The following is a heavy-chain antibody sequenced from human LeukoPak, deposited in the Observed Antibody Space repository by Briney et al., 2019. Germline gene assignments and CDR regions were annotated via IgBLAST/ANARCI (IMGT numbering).Heavy chain of an antibody. Sequence: SGPTLVQPTRTLTLTLTFSGFALGTRGVGVGWVRQPPGKALEWLSLIYWDDDKRYNPCLKSRVTITNDTSNNQVVLTMTNMDPVDTATYYCAHQATAAGIMGLSYWGQGTLVTVSS. CDR2: IYWDDDK. CDR3: AHQATAAGIMGLSY. V-gene: IGHV2-5*02. D-gene: IGHD6-13*01. CDR1: GFALGTRGVG. J-gene: IGHJ4*02.